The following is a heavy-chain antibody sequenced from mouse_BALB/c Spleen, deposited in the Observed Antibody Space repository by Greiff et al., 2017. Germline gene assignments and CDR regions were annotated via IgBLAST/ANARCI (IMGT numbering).Heavy chain of an antibody. V-gene: IGHV1-69*02. CDR1: GYTFTSYW. CDR2: IYPSDSYT. CDR3: TRLEDPSWFAY. Sequence: VQLQQPGAELVRPGASVKLSCKASGYTFTSYWINWVRQRPGQGLEWIGNIYPSDSYTNYNQKFKDKATLTVDKSSSTAYMQLSSPTSEDSAVYYCTRLEDPSWFAYWGQGTLVTVSA. J-gene: IGHJ3*01.